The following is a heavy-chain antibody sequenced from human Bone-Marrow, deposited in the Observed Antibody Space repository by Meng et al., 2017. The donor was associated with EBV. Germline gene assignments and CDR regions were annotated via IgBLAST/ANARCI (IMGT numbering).Heavy chain of an antibody. J-gene: IGHJ5*02. D-gene: IGHD6-25*01. CDR1: GGAFSGYY. Sequence: QVQTQQWGAGLLKPSATLSLTCAVYGGAFSGYYWTWIRQPPGKGLEWIGEINHSGSTNYNPSLKSRVTISVDTSKNQFSLKLSSVTAADTAVYYCATQRRDTDWFDPWGQGTLVTVSS. CDR3: ATQRRDTDWFDP. CDR2: INHSGST. V-gene: IGHV4-34*01.